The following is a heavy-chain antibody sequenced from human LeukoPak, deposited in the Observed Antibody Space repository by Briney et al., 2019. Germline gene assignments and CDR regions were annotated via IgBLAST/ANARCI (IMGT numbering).Heavy chain of an antibody. V-gene: IGHV1-46*03. CDR1: GYTFTSYY. CDR2: INPSGGST. CDR3: AICSGGSCYSRGGVDY. D-gene: IGHD2-15*01. Sequence: ASVKVSCKASGYTFTSYYMHLVRQAPGQGLEWMGIINPSGGSTSYAQKFQGRVTMTRDTSTSTVYMELSSLRSEDTAVYYCAICSGGSCYSRGGVDYWGQGTLVTVSS. J-gene: IGHJ4*02.